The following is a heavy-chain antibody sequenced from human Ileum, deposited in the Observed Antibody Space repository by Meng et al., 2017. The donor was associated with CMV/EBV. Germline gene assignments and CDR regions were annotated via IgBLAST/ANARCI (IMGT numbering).Heavy chain of an antibody. Sequence: GGSLRLSCAASGFTFSSYAMNWVRQAPGRGLEWVSGISASGFSTYYADSVKGRFTISRDNSKNTLYLEMNSLRAEDTAVYYCARGKPSIDAGETFQHWGQGTLVTVSS. CDR3: ARGKPSIDAGETFQH. V-gene: IGHV3-23*01. CDR2: ISASGFST. D-gene: IGHD3-16*01. CDR1: GFTFSSYA. J-gene: IGHJ1*01.